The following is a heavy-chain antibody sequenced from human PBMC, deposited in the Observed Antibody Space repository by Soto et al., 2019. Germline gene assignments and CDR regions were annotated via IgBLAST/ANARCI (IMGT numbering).Heavy chain of an antibody. CDR3: ARVGYCSGGSCYVGDLDY. D-gene: IGHD2-15*01. V-gene: IGHV3-21*01. J-gene: IGHJ4*02. Sequence: GGSLRLSCAASGFTFSSYSMNWVRQAPGKGLEWVSSISSSSSYIYYADSVKGRFTISRDNAKNSLYLQMNSLRAEDTAVYYCARVGYCSGGSCYVGDLDYWGQGTLVTVSS. CDR1: GFTFSSYS. CDR2: ISSSSSYI.